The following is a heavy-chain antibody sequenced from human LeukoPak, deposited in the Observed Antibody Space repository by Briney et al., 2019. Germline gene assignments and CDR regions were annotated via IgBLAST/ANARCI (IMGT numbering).Heavy chain of an antibody. CDR3: ARLITIPNGWFDP. V-gene: IGHV4-38-2*01. J-gene: IGHJ5*02. CDR2: IYHSGST. D-gene: IGHD3-3*01. CDR1: GYSISSGYY. Sequence: PSETMSLTCAVSGYSISSGYYWGWIRQPPGKGLEWIGSIYHSGSTYYNPSLKSRVTISVDTSENQFSLKLSSVTAADTAVYYCARLITIPNGWFDPWGQGTLVTVSS.